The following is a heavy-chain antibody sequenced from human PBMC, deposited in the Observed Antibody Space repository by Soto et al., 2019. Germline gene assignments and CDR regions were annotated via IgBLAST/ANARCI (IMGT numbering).Heavy chain of an antibody. J-gene: IGHJ5*02. CDR3: AHRRLRLATTGTRGSFDP. V-gene: IGHV2-5*02. Sequence: ESGPTLVNPTQTLTLTCTFSGFSLNTRGVGVGWIRQPPGKALEWLALIYWDDDKRYSPSLESRLTITKDTSKNQVVLIMTNMDPVDTATYYCAHRRLRLATTGTRGSFDPWGQGTLVTVSS. CDR2: IYWDDDK. D-gene: IGHD3-9*01. CDR1: GFSLNTRGVG.